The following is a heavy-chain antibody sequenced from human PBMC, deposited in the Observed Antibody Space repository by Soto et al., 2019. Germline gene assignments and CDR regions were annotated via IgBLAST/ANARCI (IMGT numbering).Heavy chain of an antibody. CDR3: ARGVRTPSGSSGNYYYGMDV. J-gene: IGHJ6*02. Sequence: PGGSLRLSCAASGFTFSSYAMHWVRQAPGKGLEWVAVISYDGSNKYYADSVKGRFTISRDNSKNTLYLQMNSLRAEDTAVYYCARGVRTPSGSSGNYYYGMDVWGQGTTVTVSS. CDR2: ISYDGSNK. V-gene: IGHV3-30-3*01. D-gene: IGHD3-10*01. CDR1: GFTFSSYA.